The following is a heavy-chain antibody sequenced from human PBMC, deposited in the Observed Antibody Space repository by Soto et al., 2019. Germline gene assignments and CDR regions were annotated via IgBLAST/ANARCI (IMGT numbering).Heavy chain of an antibody. V-gene: IGHV3-30-3*01. CDR2: ISYDGSNK. D-gene: IGHD6-13*01. J-gene: IGHJ5*02. CDR1: GFTFSSYA. CDR3: ARGAAAVS. Sequence: GGSLRLSCAASGFTFSSYAMHWVRQAPGKGLEWVAVISYDGSNKYYADSVKGRFTISRDNSKNTLYLQMNSLRAEDTAVYYCARGAAAVSWGQGTLVTVSS.